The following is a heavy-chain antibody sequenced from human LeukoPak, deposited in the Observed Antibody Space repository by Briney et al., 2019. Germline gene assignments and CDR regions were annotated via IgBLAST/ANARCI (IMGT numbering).Heavy chain of an antibody. D-gene: IGHD3-3*01. CDR3: ARDQEPSITIFGVVHTPWDYYYYMDV. CDR2: IKQDGSEK. Sequence: GGSLRLSCAASGFTFSSYWMSWVRQAPGKGLEWVANIKQDGSEKYYVDSVKGRFTISRDNAKNSLYLQMNSLRAEDTAVYYCARDQEPSITIFGVVHTPWDYYYYMDVWGKGTTVTVSS. CDR1: GFTFSSYW. J-gene: IGHJ6*03. V-gene: IGHV3-7*01.